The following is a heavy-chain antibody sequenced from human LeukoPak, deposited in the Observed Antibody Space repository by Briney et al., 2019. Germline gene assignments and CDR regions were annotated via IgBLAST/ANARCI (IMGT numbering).Heavy chain of an antibody. D-gene: IGHD1-14*01. Sequence: GGSLRLSCAASGFTFSNYAMSWVRQAPGEGLEWVSVISGSGGRTYQTDSVKGRFAISRDNSKNTLYLQMNSLRAEDTAVYYCAKPARTDYADYWGQGTLVTVSS. J-gene: IGHJ4*02. CDR3: AKPARTDYADY. V-gene: IGHV3-23*01. CDR1: GFTFSNYA. CDR2: ISGSGGRT.